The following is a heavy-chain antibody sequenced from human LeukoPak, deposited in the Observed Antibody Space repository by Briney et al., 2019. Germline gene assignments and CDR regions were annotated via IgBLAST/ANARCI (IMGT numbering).Heavy chain of an antibody. D-gene: IGHD6-6*01. J-gene: IGHJ6*03. V-gene: IGHV3-11*04. CDR2: IGSGGSTI. Sequence: GGSLRLSCAASGFSFSDYHMSWIRQAPGKGLEWVAYIGSGGSTIFYADSVKGRFTISRDNAKNSLYLQMNSLRAEDTAIYYCARDPSTSSSHFHMDVWGKGTTVTASS. CDR3: ARDPSTSSSHFHMDV. CDR1: GFSFSDYH.